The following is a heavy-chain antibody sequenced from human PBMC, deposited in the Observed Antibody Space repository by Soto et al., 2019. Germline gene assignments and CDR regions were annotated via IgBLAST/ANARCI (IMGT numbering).Heavy chain of an antibody. CDR3: ASHYDMWSGYLSPVDY. CDR2: IDTSGTKI. Sequence: GGSLRLSCAASGYTFSDYYMSWIRQAPGKGLEWISYIDTSGTKIYYADSVRGRFTITRDNAKNSLYLEMNSLRDEDTAVYYCASHYDMWSGYLSPVDYWGQGTLVTVSS. CDR1: GYTFSDYY. J-gene: IGHJ4*02. V-gene: IGHV3-11*01. D-gene: IGHD3-3*01.